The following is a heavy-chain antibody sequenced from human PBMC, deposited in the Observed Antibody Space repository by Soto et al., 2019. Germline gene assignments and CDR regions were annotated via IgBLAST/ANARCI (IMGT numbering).Heavy chain of an antibody. CDR3: ARATLRYYAMDV. V-gene: IGHV1-3*04. CDR1: GDTFTTYC. Sequence: ASVKVSCKASGDTFTTYCMHWVRQAPGQRLEWMGWINTGNGNTKYSERFHGRVTITRDTSASTTYMELSSLRSEDTAVYYCARATLRYYAMDVWGQGTTVTVSS. CDR2: INTGNGNT. J-gene: IGHJ6*02.